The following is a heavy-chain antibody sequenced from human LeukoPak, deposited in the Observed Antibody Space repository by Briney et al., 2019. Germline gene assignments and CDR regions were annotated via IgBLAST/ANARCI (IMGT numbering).Heavy chain of an antibody. CDR3: ARAGYSYGYYYYYMDV. D-gene: IGHD5-18*01. J-gene: IGHJ6*03. CDR2: INPNSGGT. V-gene: IGHV1-2*02. CDR1: GYTFTGYY. Sequence: ASVKVSCKASGYTFTGYYMHWVRQAPGQGLEWMGWINPNSGGTNYAQKFQGRVTMTRDTSISTAYMELSRLRSDDTAMYYCARAGYSYGYYYYYMDVWGKGTTVTVSS.